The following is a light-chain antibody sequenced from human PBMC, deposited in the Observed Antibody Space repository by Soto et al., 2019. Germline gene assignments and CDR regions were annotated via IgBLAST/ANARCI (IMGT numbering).Light chain of an antibody. J-gene: IGKJ3*01. CDR1: QSVGSTY. CDR2: GVS. Sequence: EIVLTQSPGTLSLSPGERATLSCSASQSVGSTYLAWYQQKPGQAPKLLIYGVSSRATGIPDRFGGSGSVSGFTLTISRLEPDDFAVYYGQEYCSSPLTFGRGTKVYV. V-gene: IGKV3-20*01. CDR3: QEYCSSPLT.